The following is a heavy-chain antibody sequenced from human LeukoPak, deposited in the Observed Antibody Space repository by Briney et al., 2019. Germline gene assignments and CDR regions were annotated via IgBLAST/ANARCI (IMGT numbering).Heavy chain of an antibody. Sequence: ASVKVSCKASGYTFTSYGISWVRQAPGQGLEWMGWISAYNGNTNYAQKLQGRVTMTTDTSASTAYMELSSLRSEDMAVYYCASLSADDAFDIWGQGTMVTVSS. V-gene: IGHV1-18*03. CDR3: ASLSADDAFDI. CDR1: GYTFTSYG. J-gene: IGHJ3*02. CDR2: ISAYNGNT.